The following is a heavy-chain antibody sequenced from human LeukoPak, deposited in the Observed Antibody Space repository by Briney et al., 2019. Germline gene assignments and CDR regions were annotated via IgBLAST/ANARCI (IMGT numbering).Heavy chain of an antibody. J-gene: IGHJ3*02. Sequence: PSETLSLTCTASGGSISSSTYYWDWIRQPPGKGLEWIGSIYYSGSTYYNPSLKSRVTISVDTSKNQFSLKLTSVTAADTAVYYCARDFDTFTMIVVVLPRVAAFDIWGQGTMVTVSS. D-gene: IGHD3-22*01. CDR1: GGSISSSTYY. CDR3: ARDFDTFTMIVVVLPRVAAFDI. CDR2: IYYSGST. V-gene: IGHV4-39*02.